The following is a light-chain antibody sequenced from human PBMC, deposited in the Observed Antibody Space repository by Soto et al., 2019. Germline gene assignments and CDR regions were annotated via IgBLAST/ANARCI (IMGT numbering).Light chain of an antibody. CDR1: QDINNN. CDR3: QQYDILPPP. Sequence: SLSASVGDRVTITCQASQDINNNLNWYQQKPGKAPKLLIFDATNLETGVPSRFSGSGSRTHYSLTISSLQAEDFATYYCQQYDILPPPFGQGALLDIK. CDR2: DAT. V-gene: IGKV1-33*01. J-gene: IGKJ5*01.